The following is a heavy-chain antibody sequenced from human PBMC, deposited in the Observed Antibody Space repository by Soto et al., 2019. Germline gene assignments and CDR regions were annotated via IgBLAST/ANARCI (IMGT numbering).Heavy chain of an antibody. D-gene: IGHD3-10*01. Sequence: GGSLRLSCAASGFTFSDYYMSWIRQAPGKGLEWVSYISSSSSYTNYADSVKGRFTISRDNAKNSLYLQMNSLRAEDTAVYYCARGYGSGSYYLWGQGTLGTVSS. CDR2: ISSSSSYT. J-gene: IGHJ4*02. V-gene: IGHV3-11*05. CDR1: GFTFSDYY. CDR3: ARGYGSGSYYL.